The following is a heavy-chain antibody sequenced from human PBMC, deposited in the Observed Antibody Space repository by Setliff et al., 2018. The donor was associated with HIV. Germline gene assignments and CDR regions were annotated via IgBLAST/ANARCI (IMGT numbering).Heavy chain of an antibody. V-gene: IGHV5-51*01. J-gene: IGHJ6*03. CDR2: IYPGDSDI. Sequence: PGESLKISCKGSGYSFTNYWIGWVRQMPGKGLEWMGIIYPGDSDIQYSPSLQGQVTISADKSISTAYLQWSSLKASDTAMYYCARFVHSSGWYSSSYYYYMDVWGKGTTVTVSS. CDR3: ARFVHSSGWYSSSYYYYMDV. CDR1: GYSFTNYW. D-gene: IGHD3-22*01.